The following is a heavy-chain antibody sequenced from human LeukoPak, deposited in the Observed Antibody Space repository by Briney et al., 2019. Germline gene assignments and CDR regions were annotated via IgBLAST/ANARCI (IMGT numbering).Heavy chain of an antibody. CDR2: INWNGGST. J-gene: IGHJ4*02. V-gene: IGHV3-20*04. CDR1: GFTFDDYG. CDR3: ARDPSGSYYFDY. Sequence: PGGSLRLSCAASGFTFDDYGMSWVRQAPGKGLEWVSGINWNGGSTGYADSVKGRFTISRDNAKNSLYLQMNSLRAEDTAVYYCARDPSGSYYFDYWGQGTLVTISS. D-gene: IGHD1-26*01.